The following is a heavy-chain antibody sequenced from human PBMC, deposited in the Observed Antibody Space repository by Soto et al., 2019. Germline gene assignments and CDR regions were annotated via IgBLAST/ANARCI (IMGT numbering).Heavy chain of an antibody. CDR1: GGSISSYY. D-gene: IGHD3-22*01. J-gene: IGHJ4*02. V-gene: IGHV4-59*01. Sequence: QVQLQESGPGLVKPSETLSLTCTVSGGSISSYYWSWIRQPPGKGLEWIAYIYYSGSTNYNPSLKSRVTISVDTSKKQFSLKVSSVTAADTAVYYCAGGYDSSGTFDSWGQGTLVTVSS. CDR2: IYYSGST. CDR3: AGGYDSSGTFDS.